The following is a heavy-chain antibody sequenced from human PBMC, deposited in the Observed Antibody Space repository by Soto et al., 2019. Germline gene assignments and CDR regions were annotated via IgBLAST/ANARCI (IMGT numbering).Heavy chain of an antibody. V-gene: IGHV4-34*01. D-gene: IGHD3-9*01. Sequence: PSETLSLTCAVYGGSFSGYYWSWIRQPPGKGLEWIGRVNYSGSTNYNPSLKSRVTISVDKSKNQFSLKLMSLSAADTAVYYCGRLEGLATISYYFDYWGQGALVTVSS. J-gene: IGHJ4*02. CDR3: GRLEGLATISYYFDY. CDR1: GGSFSGYY. CDR2: VNYSGST.